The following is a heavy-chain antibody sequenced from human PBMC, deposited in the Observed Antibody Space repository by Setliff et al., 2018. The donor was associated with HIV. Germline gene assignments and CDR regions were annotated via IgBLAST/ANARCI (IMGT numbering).Heavy chain of an antibody. D-gene: IGHD4-17*01. Sequence: PSETLSLTCTVSGGSISSSIYYWGWIRQPPEKGLEWIGSIYYSGSTYYKSSLKSRLTISVDTSKNQFSLKVSSVTAADTAMYYCARQSGYGGPPEAFDIWGQGTMVTVSS. CDR1: GGSISSSIYY. CDR3: ARQSGYGGPPEAFDI. CDR2: IYYSGST. V-gene: IGHV4-39*01. J-gene: IGHJ3*02.